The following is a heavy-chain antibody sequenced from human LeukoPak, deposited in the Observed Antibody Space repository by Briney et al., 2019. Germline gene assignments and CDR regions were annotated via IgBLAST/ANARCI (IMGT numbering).Heavy chain of an antibody. D-gene: IGHD3-9*01. CDR1: GYTFTSYY. J-gene: IGHJ5*02. V-gene: IGHV1-46*01. Sequence: ASVKVSCKASGYTFTSYYMHWVRQAPGQGLEWMGIINPSGGSTSYAQKFQGRVTMTRDTSTSTVYMELSSLRSEDTALYYCARDSLRYFDWSTEYNWFDPWGQGTLVTVSS. CDR2: INPSGGST. CDR3: ARDSLRYFDWSTEYNWFDP.